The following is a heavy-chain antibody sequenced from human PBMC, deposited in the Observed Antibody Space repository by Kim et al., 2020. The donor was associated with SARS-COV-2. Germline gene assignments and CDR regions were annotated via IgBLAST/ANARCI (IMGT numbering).Heavy chain of an antibody. J-gene: IGHJ4*02. D-gene: IGHD4-17*01. CDR2: T. Sequence: TNYNPSLSRRVTKSVDTSKNQFTLKLSSVTAADTAVYYCARYGDYAFDYWGQGTLVTVSS. V-gene: IGHV4-59*01. CDR3: ARYGDYAFDY.